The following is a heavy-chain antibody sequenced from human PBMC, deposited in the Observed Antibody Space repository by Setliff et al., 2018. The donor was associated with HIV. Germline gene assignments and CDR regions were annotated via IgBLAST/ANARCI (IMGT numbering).Heavy chain of an antibody. CDR1: GFTFSSYA. Sequence: GGSLRLSCAASGFTFSSYAMSWVRQAPGKGLEWVSAISGRGGSTYYADSVKGRFTISRDNSKNTLYLQMNSLRAEDTAVYYCAKGRTYYYGSGSYLVHFDYWGQGTLVTVSS. J-gene: IGHJ4*02. V-gene: IGHV3-23*01. CDR2: ISGRGGST. CDR3: AKGRTYYYGSGSYLVHFDY. D-gene: IGHD3-10*01.